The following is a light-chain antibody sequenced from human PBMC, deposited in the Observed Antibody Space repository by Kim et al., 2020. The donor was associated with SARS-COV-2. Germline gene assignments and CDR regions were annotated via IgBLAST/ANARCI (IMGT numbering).Light chain of an antibody. CDR2: ATS. V-gene: IGKV1-12*01. J-gene: IGKJ4*01. CDR1: QVISSW. Sequence: DIQMTQSPSSVSASVGDRVTITCRASQVISSWLAWYQQKPGKAPELLIYATSNLQSGVPSRFSGSRSGTDFTLTISSLQPEDFATYYCQQVNSFPVTFGGGTKVDIK. CDR3: QQVNSFPVT.